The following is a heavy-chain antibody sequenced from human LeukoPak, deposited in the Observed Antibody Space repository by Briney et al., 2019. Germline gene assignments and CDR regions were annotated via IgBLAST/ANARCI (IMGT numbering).Heavy chain of an antibody. CDR2: IGGSGDKT. Sequence: GGSLRLSCAVSGFTFSSYAMSWVRQAPGGGLEWVSAIGGSGDKTYHADSVKGRFTISRDNSDNRVSLQMDSLRAEDTAVYFCAKDTTAWWYHRAYMNVWGKGTTVTVSS. J-gene: IGHJ6*03. V-gene: IGHV3-23*01. CDR3: AKDTTAWWYHRAYMNV. CDR1: GFTFSSYA. D-gene: IGHD2-15*01.